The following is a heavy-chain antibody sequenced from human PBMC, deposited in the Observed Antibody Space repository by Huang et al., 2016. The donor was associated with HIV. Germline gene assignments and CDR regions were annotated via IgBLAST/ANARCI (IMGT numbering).Heavy chain of an antibody. J-gene: IGHJ3*02. CDR1: GYAFTGYY. V-gene: IGHV1-2*02. D-gene: IGHD4-17*01. Sequence: QVQLVQSGAEVKKPGATAKVSCKASGYAFTGYYMHWVRQAPGQGLEWGGWSNPDRGATSYAQNVQGRVTRTRDPSVSTAHMELTRVTSDDTAVYYCARESSSVTSGASDALDIWGQGTMVTVSS. CDR3: ARESSSVTSGASDALDI. CDR2: SNPDRGAT.